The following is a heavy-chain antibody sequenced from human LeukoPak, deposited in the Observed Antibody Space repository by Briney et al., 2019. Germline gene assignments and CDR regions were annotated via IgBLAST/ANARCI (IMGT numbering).Heavy chain of an antibody. CDR3: ARYGGTGTNYYYYMDV. D-gene: IGHD1-1*01. CDR2: ISSSSSYI. Sequence: PGGSLRLSCAASGFTFSSYSMNWVRQAPGKGLEWVSSISSSSSYIYYADSVKGRFTISRDNAKNSLYLQMNSLRAEDTAVYYCARYGGTGTNYYYYMDVWGKGTTVTVSS. CDR1: GFTFSSYS. V-gene: IGHV3-21*01. J-gene: IGHJ6*03.